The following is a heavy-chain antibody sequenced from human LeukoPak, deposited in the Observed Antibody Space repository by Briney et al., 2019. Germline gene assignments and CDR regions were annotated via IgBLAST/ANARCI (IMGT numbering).Heavy chain of an antibody. CDR2: MSVNGINK. J-gene: IGHJ3*02. Sequence: GTSLRLSCVACGFSFSSYSIHWVRRVPGKGLEWVAVMSVNGINKYYADSVRGRFTVSRDISKNTQFLQMNSLRFEDTAVYFCARERCSGGSCTYDPFDIWGHGTMVTVST. D-gene: IGHD2-15*01. CDR3: ARERCSGGSCTYDPFDI. CDR1: GFSFSSYS. V-gene: IGHV3-30-3*01.